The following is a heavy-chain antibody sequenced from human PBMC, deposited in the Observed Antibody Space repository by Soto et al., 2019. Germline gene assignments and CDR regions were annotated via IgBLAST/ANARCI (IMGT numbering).Heavy chain of an antibody. CDR3: ARRPYFAGSGSLDYFDY. J-gene: IGHJ4*02. CDR1: GGSISSGDVY. D-gene: IGHD3-10*01. CDR2: IYRSGST. Sequence: QVNLQESGPGLVRPSQTLSLTCTVSGGSISSGDVYWSWIRQAPGKDLEWIGYIYRSGSTKYNPSLKSRATISVDTSKNQFSLNLRSVTAADTAVYYCARRPYFAGSGSLDYFDYWGQGTLVTVSS. V-gene: IGHV4-30-4*01.